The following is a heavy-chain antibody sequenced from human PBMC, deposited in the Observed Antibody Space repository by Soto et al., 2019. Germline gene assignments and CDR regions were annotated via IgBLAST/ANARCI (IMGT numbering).Heavy chain of an antibody. J-gene: IGHJ3*02. CDR3: ARQQLASLDAFDI. CDR2: INSDGSST. Sequence: GGSLRLSCAASGFTFSSYWMHWVRQAPGKGLVWVSRINSDGSSTSYADSVKGRFTISRDNAKNTLYLQMNSLRAEDTAVYYCARQQLASLDAFDIWGQGTMVTVSS. D-gene: IGHD6-13*01. V-gene: IGHV3-74*01. CDR1: GFTFSSYW.